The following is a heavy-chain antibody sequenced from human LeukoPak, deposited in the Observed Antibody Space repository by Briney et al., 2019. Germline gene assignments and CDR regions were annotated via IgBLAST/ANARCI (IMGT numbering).Heavy chain of an antibody. CDR3: ARDKGFKYQLLGVNWFDP. CDR1: GYSISSGYY. V-gene: IGHV4-38-2*02. D-gene: IGHD2-2*01. CDR2: IYHNENT. J-gene: IGHJ5*02. Sequence: PSETLSLTCTVSGYSISSGYYWGWIRQPPGKGLEWIGSIYHNENTFYNPSLKSRVAISVDTPKSQFSLKLSSVTAADTAVYYCARDKGFKYQLLGVNWFDPWGQGTLVTVSS.